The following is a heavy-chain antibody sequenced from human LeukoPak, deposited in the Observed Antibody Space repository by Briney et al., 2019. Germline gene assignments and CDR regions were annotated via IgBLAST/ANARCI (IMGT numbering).Heavy chain of an antibody. Sequence: GGSLRLSCASSGFTFNNYAMTWVRQAPGKGLEWVSSISGSGGSTYYADSVKGRFTISRDNSKNTLYLQMNSLRAEDTAVYYCAKDPDIVVVPAAIWFDPWGQGTLVTVSS. CDR3: AKDPDIVVVPAAIWFDP. V-gene: IGHV3-23*01. D-gene: IGHD2-2*01. CDR2: ISGSGGST. CDR1: GFTFNNYA. J-gene: IGHJ5*02.